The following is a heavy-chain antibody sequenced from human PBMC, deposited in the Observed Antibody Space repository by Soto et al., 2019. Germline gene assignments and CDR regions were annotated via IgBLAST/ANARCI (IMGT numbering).Heavy chain of an antibody. J-gene: IGHJ4*02. CDR3: ARDKITGLFDY. D-gene: IGHD2-8*02. Sequence: SVTLSLTCAVYGGYFSGYSWTWIRQPPETGLEWIGEINHSGSTNYNPSLKSRVTISVDTSKNQFSLKLTSVTAADTAVYYCARDKITGLFDYWGQGTLVTVSS. V-gene: IGHV4-34*01. CDR2: INHSGST. CDR1: GGYFSGYS.